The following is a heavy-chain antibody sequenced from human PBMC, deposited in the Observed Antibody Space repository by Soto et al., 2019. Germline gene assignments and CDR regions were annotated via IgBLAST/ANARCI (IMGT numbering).Heavy chain of an antibody. CDR1: GFTFSSYW. D-gene: IGHD3-10*01. Sequence: EVQLVESGGGLVQPGGSLRLSCAASGFTFSSYWMLWVRQAPGKGLVWVSRINSDGSSTSYADSVKGRFTISRDNAKNTLYLQMNSLRAEDTAVYYCARDGHGRFGELLWGQGTLVTVSS. J-gene: IGHJ4*02. CDR3: ARDGHGRFGELL. V-gene: IGHV3-74*01. CDR2: INSDGSST.